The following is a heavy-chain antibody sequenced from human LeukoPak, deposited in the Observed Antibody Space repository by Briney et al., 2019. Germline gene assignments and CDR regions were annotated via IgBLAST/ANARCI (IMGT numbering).Heavy chain of an antibody. CDR3: IRTLIVATSPYMDV. CDR2: VNSDGTGT. CDR1: GFTFSSYW. J-gene: IGHJ6*03. V-gene: IGHV3-74*01. Sequence: AGSLRLSCAASGFTFSSYWMQWVRQAPGKGLVWVSRVNSDGTGTTYADSVEGRFTISRDNAKNTVYLQMHSLRAEDTAIYYCIRTLIVATSPYMDVWGKGTTVTVSS. D-gene: IGHD5-12*01.